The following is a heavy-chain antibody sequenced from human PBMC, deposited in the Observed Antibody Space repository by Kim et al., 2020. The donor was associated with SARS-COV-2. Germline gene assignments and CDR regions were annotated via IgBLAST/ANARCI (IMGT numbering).Heavy chain of an antibody. CDR3: AVGARRAN. J-gene: IGHJ4*02. Sequence: GGSLRLSCADSGFTFSTYWMTWVRQTPGKGLEWVANINQDGSEKYYVDSVRGRFTVSRDNAKNSLYLQMNSLRAEDTAVYYCAVGARRANWGQGTLVTVS. V-gene: IGHV3-7*01. CDR1: GFTFSTYW. CDR2: INQDGSEK.